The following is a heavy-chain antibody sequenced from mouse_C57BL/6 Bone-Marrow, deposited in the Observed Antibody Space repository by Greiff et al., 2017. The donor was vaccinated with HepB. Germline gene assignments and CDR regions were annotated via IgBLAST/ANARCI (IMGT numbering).Heavy chain of an antibody. CDR3: AFDGSSWGFAY. J-gene: IGHJ3*01. CDR1: GFTFSDYY. CDR2: ISNGGGST. V-gene: IGHV5-12*01. D-gene: IGHD1-1*01. Sequence: EVNVVESGGGLVQPGGSLKLSCAASGFTFSDYYMYWVRQTPEKRLEWVAYISNGGGSTYYPDTVKGRFTISRDNAKNTLYLQMSRLKSEDTAMYYCAFDGSSWGFAYWGQGTLVTVSA.